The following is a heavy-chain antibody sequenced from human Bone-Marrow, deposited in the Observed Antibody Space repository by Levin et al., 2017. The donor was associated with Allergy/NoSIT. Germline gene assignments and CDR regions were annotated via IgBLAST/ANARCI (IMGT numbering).Heavy chain of an antibody. CDR1: GYNFNNYC. Sequence: GESLKISCQGSGYNFNNYCIAWVRQMPGKEMERVGIVYPDDSDSTYSPSFEGQVTMSADKSISTAYLQWSSLKASDTAMYYCARRGYSSGYVETFDYWGQGTLVTVSS. D-gene: IGHD5-18*01. CDR2: VYPDDSDS. CDR3: ARRGYSSGYVETFDY. V-gene: IGHV5-51*01. J-gene: IGHJ4*02.